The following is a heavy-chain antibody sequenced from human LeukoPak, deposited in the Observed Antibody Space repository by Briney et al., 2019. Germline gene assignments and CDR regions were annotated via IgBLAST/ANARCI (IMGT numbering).Heavy chain of an antibody. J-gene: IGHJ5*02. V-gene: IGHV1-2*02. CDR1: GYTFTGYY. CDR2: INPNSGGT. D-gene: IGHD3-22*01. Sequence: GASVKVSCKASGYTFTGYYMHWVRQAPGQGLEWMGWINPNSGGTNYAQKFQGRVTMTRDTSISTAYMELSRPRSDDTAVYYCARESSGSVYNWFDPWGQGTLVTVSS. CDR3: ARESSGSVYNWFDP.